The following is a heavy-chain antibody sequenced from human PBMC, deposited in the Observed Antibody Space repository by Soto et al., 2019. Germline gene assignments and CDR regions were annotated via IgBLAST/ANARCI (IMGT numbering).Heavy chain of an antibody. V-gene: IGHV4-34*01. CDR3: ARPTAWGSPRYWYFDL. D-gene: IGHD3-16*01. Sequence: SETLSLTCVVSGGSLSDYFWSWIRQPPGMALEWIGEINHLGSINYNPSLKSRVTISVDTSKNQFSLKLSSVTAADTAVYYCARPTAWGSPRYWYFDLWGRGTLVTVSS. CDR1: GGSLSDYF. J-gene: IGHJ2*01. CDR2: INHLGSI.